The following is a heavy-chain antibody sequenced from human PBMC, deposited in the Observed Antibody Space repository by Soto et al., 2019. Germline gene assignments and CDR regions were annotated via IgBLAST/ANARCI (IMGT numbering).Heavy chain of an antibody. D-gene: IGHD5-18*01. CDR3: AKDGGYSYGSDY. V-gene: IGHV3-30*18. J-gene: IGHJ4*02. CDR1: GFTVSSYG. CDR2: ISYDGSNK. Sequence: PGGSLRLSWAASGFTVSSYGMHWVRQAPGKGLEWVAVISYDGSNKYYADSVKGRFTISRDNSKNTLYLQMNSLRAEDTAVYYCAKDGGYSYGSDYWGKGSLVTISS.